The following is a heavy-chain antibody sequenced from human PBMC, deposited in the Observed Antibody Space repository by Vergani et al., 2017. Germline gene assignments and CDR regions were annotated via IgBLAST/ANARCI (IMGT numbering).Heavy chain of an antibody. Sequence: VQLVESGGGLVQPGGSLRLSCTASGFTFSNYWMQWVRQAPGKGLMWVSRINSDGDSTSYADSVKGRFTISRDNAKNTLYLQLDSLRAEDTAVYYCAIGGWELLYYFYYMDVWGKGTTVTVSS. CDR3: AIGGWELLYYFYYMDV. D-gene: IGHD1-26*01. V-gene: IGHV3-74*01. J-gene: IGHJ6*03. CDR2: INSDGDST. CDR1: GFTFSNYW.